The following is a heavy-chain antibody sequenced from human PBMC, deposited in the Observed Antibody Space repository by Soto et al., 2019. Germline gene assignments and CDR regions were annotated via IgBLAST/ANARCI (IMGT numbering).Heavy chain of an antibody. J-gene: IGHJ4*02. CDR1: GFTFSSYG. D-gene: IGHD3-3*01. CDR3: ARDYDFWSGSDY. CDR2: IWYDGSNK. V-gene: IGHV3-33*01. Sequence: QMQLVESGGGVVQPGRSLRLSCAASGFTFSSYGMHWVRQAPGKGLEWVAVIWYDGSNKYYADSVKGRFTISRDNSKNTLYLQMNSLRAEDTAVYYCARDYDFWSGSDYWGQGTLVTVSS.